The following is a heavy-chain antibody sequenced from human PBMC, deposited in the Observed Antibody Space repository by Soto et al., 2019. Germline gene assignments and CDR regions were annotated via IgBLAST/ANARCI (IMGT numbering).Heavy chain of an antibody. Sequence: QVQLVESGGGVVQPGRSLRLSCAATGNIFNGFGMHWVRQAPGKGLAWVASIRFDGTNIHYADSVQGRFTISRDNSKNTLYRQMDSLRVKVTAVYYCARDGVGGTVFFGYLDNWGQGAIVTVSS. V-gene: IGHV3-33*01. CDR3: ARDGVGGTVFFGYLDN. CDR2: IRFDGTNI. J-gene: IGHJ4*02. CDR1: GNIFNGFG. D-gene: IGHD3-3*01.